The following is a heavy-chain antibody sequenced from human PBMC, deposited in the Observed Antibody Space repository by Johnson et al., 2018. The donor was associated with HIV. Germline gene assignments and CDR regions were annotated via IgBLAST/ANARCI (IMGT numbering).Heavy chain of an antibody. J-gene: IGHJ3*02. D-gene: IGHD3-16*01. CDR3: GRSSSYWGHDAFDI. V-gene: IGHV3-30-3*01. CDR2: ISYYGSNI. Sequence: VQLVESGGGVVQPGRSLRLSCAASGFTFSSYALHWVRQAPGKGLEWVALISYYGSNIYYADSVKGRFTISRDNSKNTLFLQMSGLTAEDTAVYYCGRSSSYWGHDAFDIWGQGTMVTVSS. CDR1: GFTFSSYA.